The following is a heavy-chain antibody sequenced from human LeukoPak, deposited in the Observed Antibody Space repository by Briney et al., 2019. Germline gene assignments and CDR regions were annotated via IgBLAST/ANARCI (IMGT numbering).Heavy chain of an antibody. D-gene: IGHD2-21*01. CDR3: ARVFGSHYYYYYYYMDV. CDR2: IYHSGST. CDR1: GGSFSGYY. J-gene: IGHJ6*03. V-gene: IGHV4-34*01. Sequence: SETLSLTCAVYGGSFSGYYWSWIRQPPGKGLEWIGSIYHSGSTYYNPSLKSRVTISVDTSKNQFSLKLSSVTAADTAVYYCARVFGSHYYYYYYYMDVWGKGTTVTVSS.